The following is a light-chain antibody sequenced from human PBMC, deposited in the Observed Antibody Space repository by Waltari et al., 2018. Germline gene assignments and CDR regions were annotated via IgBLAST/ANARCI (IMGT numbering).Light chain of an antibody. CDR3: SSYTSGTTLAV. J-gene: IGLJ3*02. V-gene: IGLV2-14*01. CDR2: DVS. Sequence: QSALTQPASVSGSPGQSITISCTATSSDVGGYNYVSWYQQHPGKAPKLMIYDVSNRPSGVSDRFSGSKSGNTASLTISGLQAEDEADYYCSSYTSGTTLAVFGGGTKLTVL. CDR1: SSDVGGYNY.